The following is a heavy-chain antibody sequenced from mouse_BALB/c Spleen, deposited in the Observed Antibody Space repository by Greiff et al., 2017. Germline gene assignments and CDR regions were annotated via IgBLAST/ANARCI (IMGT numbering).Heavy chain of an antibody. D-gene: IGHD2-1*01. CDR3: TRGRGGNYEDAMDY. Sequence: VQLQQPGAELVKPGASVKLSCKASGYTFTSYYMYWVKQRPGQGLEWIGGINPSNGGTNFNEKLKSKATLTVDKSSSTAYMQLSSLTSEDSAVYYCTRGRGGNYEDAMDYWGQGTSVTVSS. CDR2: INPSNGGT. V-gene: IGHV1S81*02. CDR1: GYTFTSYY. J-gene: IGHJ4*01.